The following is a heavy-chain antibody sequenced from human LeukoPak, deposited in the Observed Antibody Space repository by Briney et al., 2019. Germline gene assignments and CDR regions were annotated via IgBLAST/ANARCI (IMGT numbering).Heavy chain of an antibody. CDR2: ISSDSSTI. CDR3: ARGFHRYCYDCGAYSVY. CDR1: GISFSTSW. Sequence: GESLRLSCAASGISFSTSWMNWVRQAPGKGLEWVSYISSDSSTIYYADSMKGRFTISRDNAKNSLYLQMNSLRAEDTAVYYCARGFHRYCYDCGAYSVYWGQGTLVTVSS. V-gene: IGHV3-48*01. D-gene: IGHD3-22*01. J-gene: IGHJ4*02.